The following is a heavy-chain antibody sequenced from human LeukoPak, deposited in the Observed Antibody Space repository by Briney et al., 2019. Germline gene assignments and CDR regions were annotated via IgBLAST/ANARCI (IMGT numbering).Heavy chain of an antibody. CDR3: AREDYDDSGGWYFDL. V-gene: IGHV3-21*04. Sequence: GGSLRLSCAASGFTFSSYNMNWVRQAPGKGLEWVSSISTTSDYIYYADSLKGRFTISRDNAKNSLYLQMNSLRAEDTAVYYCAREDYDDSGGWYFDLWGRGTLVTVSS. CDR2: ISTTSDYI. J-gene: IGHJ2*01. D-gene: IGHD3-3*01. CDR1: GFTFSSYN.